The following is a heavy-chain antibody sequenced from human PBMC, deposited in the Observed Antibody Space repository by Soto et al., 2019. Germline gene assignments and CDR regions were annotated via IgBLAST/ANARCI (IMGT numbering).Heavy chain of an antibody. J-gene: IGHJ3*02. Sequence: QLQLQESGPGLVKPSQTLSLTCTVSGGSISIGDYYWSWIRQPPVKGLEWIGYIYYSGSTYYNPSLKSRVTISVDTSKNQFSLQLSSGTAADTAVYYCARDLSDIVVVPAATPGAFDIWGQGTMVTVSS. CDR1: GGSISIGDYY. V-gene: IGHV4-30-4*01. D-gene: IGHD2-2*01. CDR3: ARDLSDIVVVPAATPGAFDI. CDR2: IYYSGST.